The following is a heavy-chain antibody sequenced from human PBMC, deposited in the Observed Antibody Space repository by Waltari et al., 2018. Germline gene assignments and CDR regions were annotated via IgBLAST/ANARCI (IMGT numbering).Heavy chain of an antibody. CDR2: ISWNSGSI. J-gene: IGHJ3*02. CDR3: AKDMRGSRQVIAFDI. V-gene: IGHV3-9*01. D-gene: IGHD3-10*01. Sequence: EVQLVESGGGLVQPGRSLRLSCAASGFTFDDYAMHWVRQAPGKGLEWVSGISWNSGSIGYADSVKGRFTISRDNAKNSLYLQMNSLRAEDTALYYCAKDMRGSRQVIAFDIWGQGTMVTVSS. CDR1: GFTFDDYA.